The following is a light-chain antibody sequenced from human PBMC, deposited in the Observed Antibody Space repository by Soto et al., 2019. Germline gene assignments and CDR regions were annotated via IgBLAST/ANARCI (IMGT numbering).Light chain of an antibody. V-gene: IGLV4-69*01. Sequence: QLVLTQSPSASASLGASVKLTRTLSSGHSSYAIAWHQQQPEKGPRYLMKLNSDGSHSKGDGIPDRFSGSSSGAQRYLTISSLQSEDEADYYCQTWGTGIQNVVFGGGTKLTVL. CDR3: QTWGTGIQNVV. CDR2: LNSDGSH. J-gene: IGLJ2*01. CDR1: SGHSSYA.